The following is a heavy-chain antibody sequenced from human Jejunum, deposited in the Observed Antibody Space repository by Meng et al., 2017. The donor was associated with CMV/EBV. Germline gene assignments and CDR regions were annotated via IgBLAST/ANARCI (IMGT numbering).Heavy chain of an antibody. J-gene: IGHJ4*02. V-gene: IGHV1-69*10. D-gene: IGHD2/OR15-2a*01. Sequence: QVLRVQLGAEGKKPGSSVKVACKTSGGSFSTYTFSWVRQAPGQGLEWMGGLIPVLNKAKSAPRFQDRVTFTADETTTTAYMELSSLTFEDTAVYFCARGRGNQPLFDFWGQGTLVTVSS. CDR3: ARGRGNQPLFDF. CDR1: GGSFSTYT. CDR2: LIPVLNKA.